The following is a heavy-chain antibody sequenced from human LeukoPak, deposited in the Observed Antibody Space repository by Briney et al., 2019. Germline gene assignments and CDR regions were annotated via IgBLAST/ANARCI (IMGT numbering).Heavy chain of an antibody. CDR1: GCSINTYY. J-gene: IGHJ6*03. CDR2: IYSSGTT. Sequence: SETLSLTCTVSGCSINTYYWSWIRQPPGKGLEFIGYIYSSGTTDYNPSLKSRVVISIDTSGSQFSLKMTSVTAADTAVYYCARRGTPYYYYYMDVWGKGTTVTVSS. D-gene: IGHD3-16*01. CDR3: ARRGTPYYYYYMDV. V-gene: IGHV4-59*08.